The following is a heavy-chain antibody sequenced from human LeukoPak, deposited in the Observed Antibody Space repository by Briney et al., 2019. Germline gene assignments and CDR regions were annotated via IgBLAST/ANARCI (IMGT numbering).Heavy chain of an antibody. J-gene: IGHJ4*02. D-gene: IGHD3-10*01. CDR2: IRGSGGST. CDR1: GFNFSSYE. CDR3: AHYYYGSGSYLAVFDY. V-gene: IGHV3-23*01. Sequence: GGSLRLSCAASGFNFSSYEMNWVRQAPGKGLECVSSIRGSGGSTYYADSVKGRFTISRDNSKNTLYLQMNSLRAEDTAVYYCAHYYYGSGSYLAVFDYWGQGTLVTVSS.